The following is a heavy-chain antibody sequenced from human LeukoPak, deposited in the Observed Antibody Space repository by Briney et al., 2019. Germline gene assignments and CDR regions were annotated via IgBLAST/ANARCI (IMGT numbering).Heavy chain of an antibody. CDR2: ISAHNGNT. V-gene: IGHV1-18*01. J-gene: IGHJ4*02. CDR1: AYTFTNYG. Sequence: ASVKVSCKASAYTFTNYGIAWVRQAPGQGLELMGWISAHNGNTNYAQKLQGRVTMTTDTSTSTAYMELRSLASDDTAVYYCARDGYFDHWGQGTLVTVSS. CDR3: ARDGYFDH.